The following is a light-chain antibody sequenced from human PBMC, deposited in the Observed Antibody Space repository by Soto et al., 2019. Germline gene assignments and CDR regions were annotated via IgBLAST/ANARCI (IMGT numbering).Light chain of an antibody. V-gene: IGKV3-15*01. CDR1: QSVGNN. Sequence: EIVMTQSPATLSVSPGERATLSCSASQSVGNNLAWYRQKSGQAPRLLIYGASTRATGIPARFSGSGSGTEFTLTIDSLQSDDFAVYLCQQYRNWPLTFGGGTKVEIK. J-gene: IGKJ4*01. CDR2: GAS. CDR3: QQYRNWPLT.